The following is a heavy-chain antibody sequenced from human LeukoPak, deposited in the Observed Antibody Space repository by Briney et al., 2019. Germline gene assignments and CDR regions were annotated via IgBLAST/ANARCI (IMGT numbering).Heavy chain of an antibody. V-gene: IGHV1-69*05. CDR3: ARARDSSANAAFDI. CDR2: IIPIFGTA. J-gene: IGHJ3*02. D-gene: IGHD3-22*01. CDR1: GGTFISYA. Sequence: SVKVSCKASGGTFISYAISWVRQAPGQGLEWMGGIIPIFGTANYAQKFHGRVTITTDESTSTAYMELSSLRSEDTAVYYCARARDSSANAAFDIWGQGTMVTVSS.